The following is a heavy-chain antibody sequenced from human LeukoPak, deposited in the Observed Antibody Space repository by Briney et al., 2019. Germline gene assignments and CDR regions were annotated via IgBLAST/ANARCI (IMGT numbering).Heavy chain of an antibody. CDR2: IHTSGST. Sequence: SHTLSLTCTVSGGPIIGVYSNWIRHPPRKGLEWVGYIHTSGSTRFNPSLKSRLSFSIYTSKNQGSLRLSSVTPTHTAVYYCTRRRGGWGEGEFDFWGQGIPVTVST. D-gene: IGHD3-16*01. J-gene: IGHJ4*02. CDR3: TRRRGGWGEGEFDF. CDR1: GGPIIGVY. V-gene: IGHV4-4*09.